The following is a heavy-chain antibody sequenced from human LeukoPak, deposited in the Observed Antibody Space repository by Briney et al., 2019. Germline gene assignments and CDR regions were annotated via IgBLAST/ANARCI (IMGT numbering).Heavy chain of an antibody. V-gene: IGHV1-8*01. CDR2: MNPNSGNT. Sequence: ASVKVSCKASGYTFTSYDVNWVRQATGQGLEWMGWMNPNSGNTGYAQKFQGRVTMTRNTSISTAYMELSSLRSEDTAVYYCARDRPRGYSYGYSFDYWGQGTLVTVSS. CDR3: ARDRPRGYSYGYSFDY. D-gene: IGHD5-18*01. CDR1: GYTFTSYD. J-gene: IGHJ4*02.